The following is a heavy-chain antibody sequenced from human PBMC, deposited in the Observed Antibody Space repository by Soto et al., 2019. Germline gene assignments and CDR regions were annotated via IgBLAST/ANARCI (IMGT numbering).Heavy chain of an antibody. CDR3: ARSMYSDILTGHNWFDP. CDR2: IYYSGST. V-gene: IGHV4-31*03. Sequence: SETLSLSCTVAGGQIRSGDGYWSWISKHPGKGLEWIGYIYYSGSTSYTPSLKSRTTISVDTSQNQFSLKLSSVTAAATAVYYCARSMYSDILTGHNWFDPWGQGTLVTVSS. D-gene: IGHD3-9*01. J-gene: IGHJ5*01. CDR1: GGQIRSGDGY.